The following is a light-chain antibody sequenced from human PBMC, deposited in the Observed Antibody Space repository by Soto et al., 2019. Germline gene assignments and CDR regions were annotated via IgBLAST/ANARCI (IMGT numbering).Light chain of an antibody. J-gene: IGKJ5*01. CDR2: GAS. CDR3: QQYGSSRT. V-gene: IGKV3-20*01. CDR1: QSVSSNY. Sequence: EIVLTQSPGTLSLSPGESATLSCRASQSVSSNYLAWYQQKPGQAPRLLIYGASSRATGIPDRFSGSGSGTDFTLTISRLEPEDFSVYYCQQYGSSRTFGQGTRLEIK.